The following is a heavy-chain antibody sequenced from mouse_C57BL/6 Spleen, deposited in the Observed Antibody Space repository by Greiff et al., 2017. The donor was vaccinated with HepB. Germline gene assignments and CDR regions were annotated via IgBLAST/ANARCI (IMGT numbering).Heavy chain of an antibody. D-gene: IGHD2-1*01. Sequence: QVQLQQPGAELVKPGASVKLSCKASGYTFTSYWMHWVKQRPGQGLEWIGMIHPNSGSTNYNEKFKSKATLTVDKSSSTAYMQLSSLTSEDSAVYYCARGGTYGNYAGGYYYAMDYWGQGTSVTVSS. CDR3: ARGGTYGNYAGGYYYAMDY. CDR1: GYTFTSYW. V-gene: IGHV1-64*01. CDR2: IHPNSGST. J-gene: IGHJ4*01.